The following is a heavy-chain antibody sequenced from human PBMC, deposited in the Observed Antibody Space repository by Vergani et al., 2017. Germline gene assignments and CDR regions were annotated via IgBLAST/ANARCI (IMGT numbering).Heavy chain of an antibody. D-gene: IGHD6-6*01. Sequence: QVTLKESGPVLVKPTETLTLTCTVSGFSLSNARMGVSWIRQPPGKALEWLAHIFSNDEKSYSTSLKSRLTISKDTSKSQVVLTMTNMDPVDTATYYCARIREYSSSSDYFDYWGQGTLVTVSS. V-gene: IGHV2-26*01. CDR3: ARIREYSSSSDYFDY. J-gene: IGHJ4*02. CDR1: GFSLSNARMG. CDR2: IFSNDEK.